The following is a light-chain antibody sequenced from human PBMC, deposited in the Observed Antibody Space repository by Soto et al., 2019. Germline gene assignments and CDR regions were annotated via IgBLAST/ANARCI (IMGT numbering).Light chain of an antibody. CDR3: SSYTSSSPWV. V-gene: IGLV2-14*01. CDR1: SSDVGGYHY. Sequence: QSALTQPASVSGSPGQSITISCTGTSSDVGGYHYVSWFQQHPGKAPKLVIYEVSNRPSGVSNRFSGSKSGNTASLTISGLQAEDEADYYCSSYTSSSPWVFGGGTKVTVL. CDR2: EVS. J-gene: IGLJ3*02.